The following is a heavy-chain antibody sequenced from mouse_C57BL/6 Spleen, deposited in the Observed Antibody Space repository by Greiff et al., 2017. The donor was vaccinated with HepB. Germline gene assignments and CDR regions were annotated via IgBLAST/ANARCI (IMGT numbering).Heavy chain of an antibody. J-gene: IGHJ4*01. CDR2: ISGGGGNT. CDR1: GFTFSSYT. CDR3: ARGPYYYGSSYVENYAMDY. Sequence: EVKLEESGGGLVKPGGSLKLSCAASGFTFSSYTMSWVRQTPEKRLEWVATISGGGGNTYYPDSVKGRITISRDNAKNTLYLQMSSLRSEDTALYYCARGPYYYGSSYVENYAMDYWGQGTSVTVSS. V-gene: IGHV5-9*01. D-gene: IGHD1-1*01.